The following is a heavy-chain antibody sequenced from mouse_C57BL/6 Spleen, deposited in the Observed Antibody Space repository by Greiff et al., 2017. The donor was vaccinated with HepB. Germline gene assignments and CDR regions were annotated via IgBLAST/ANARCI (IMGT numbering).Heavy chain of an antibody. Sequence: QVQLQQPGAELVKPGASVKLSCKASGYTFTSYWMHWVKQRPGQGLEWIGMIHPNSGSTNYNEKFKSKATLTVDKSSSTAYMQLSSLTSEDSAVYYCARGELRLYAMGYWGQGTSVTVAS. CDR3: ARGELRLYAMGY. CDR1: GYTFTSYW. V-gene: IGHV1-64*01. J-gene: IGHJ4*01. D-gene: IGHD2-4*01. CDR2: IHPNSGST.